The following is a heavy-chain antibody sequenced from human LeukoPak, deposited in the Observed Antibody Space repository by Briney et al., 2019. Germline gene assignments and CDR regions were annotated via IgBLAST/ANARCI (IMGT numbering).Heavy chain of an antibody. CDR2: INPNSGGT. Sequence: ASVKVSCKASGYTFTGYYMHWVRQAPGQGLEWMGWINPNSGGTNYAQEFQGRVTMTRDTSISRAYMELSRLRSDDTAVYYCARGGDSYNGDAFDIWGQGTMVTVSS. CDR3: ARGGDSYNGDAFDI. D-gene: IGHD5-24*01. J-gene: IGHJ3*02. V-gene: IGHV1-2*02. CDR1: GYTFTGYY.